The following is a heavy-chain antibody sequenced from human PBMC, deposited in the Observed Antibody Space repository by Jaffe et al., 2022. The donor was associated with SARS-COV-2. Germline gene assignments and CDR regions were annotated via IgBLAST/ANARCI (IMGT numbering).Heavy chain of an antibody. V-gene: IGHV2-26*01. D-gene: IGHD3-22*01. CDR1: GFSLSNARMG. J-gene: IGHJ4*02. CDR2: IFSNDEK. CDR3: ARTLVNIYYDSSGFPGEYFDY. Sequence: QVTLKESGPVLVKPTETLTLTCTVSGFSLSNARMGVSWIRQPPGKALEWLAHIFSNDEKSYSTSLKSRLTISKDTSKSQVVLTMTNMDPVDTATYYCARTLVNIYYDSSGFPGEYFDYWGQGTLVTVSS.